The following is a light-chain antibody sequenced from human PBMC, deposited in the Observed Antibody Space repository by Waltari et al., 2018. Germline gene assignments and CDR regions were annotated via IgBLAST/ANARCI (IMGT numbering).Light chain of an antibody. J-gene: IGKJ1*01. V-gene: IGKV3-20*01. CDR3: QHYVRLPAM. CDR2: GAS. CDR1: QSVSRS. Sequence: IVLTQSPGTLSLSPGERATLSCRASQSVSRSLAWYQQKPGQAPKLLIYGASTSATGIPDRFTGSGAGTDFSLTISSLEPEDFAIYFCQHYVRLPAMFGQGTKVEIK.